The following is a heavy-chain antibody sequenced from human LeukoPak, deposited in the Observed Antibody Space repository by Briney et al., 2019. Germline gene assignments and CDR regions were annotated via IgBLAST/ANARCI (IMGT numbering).Heavy chain of an antibody. J-gene: IGHJ4*02. CDR1: GFTFRSYS. CDR2: ISSSSSYI. Sequence: PGGSLRLSCAASGFTFRSYSMNWVRQAPGKGREWVSSISSSSSYIYYADSVKGRFTISRDNAKNSLYLQMNSLRAEDTALYYCAKVGSDGYCSGGSCYSFDYWGQGTLVTVSS. V-gene: IGHV3-21*04. D-gene: IGHD2-15*01. CDR3: AKVGSDGYCSGGSCYSFDY.